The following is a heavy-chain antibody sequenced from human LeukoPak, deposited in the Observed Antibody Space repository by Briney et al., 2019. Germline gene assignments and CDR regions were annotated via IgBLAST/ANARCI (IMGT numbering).Heavy chain of an antibody. V-gene: IGHV4-59*08. D-gene: IGHD6-13*01. CDR3: ARRPWIAAAGTVGYYFDY. CDR1: GGSISSYY. Sequence: SETLSLTCTVSGGSISSYYWSWIRQPPGKGLEWIGYIYYSGSTNYNPSLKSRVTISVDTSKNQFSLKLSSVTAADTAVYYCARRPWIAAAGTVGYYFDYWGQGTLVTVSS. CDR2: IYYSGST. J-gene: IGHJ4*02.